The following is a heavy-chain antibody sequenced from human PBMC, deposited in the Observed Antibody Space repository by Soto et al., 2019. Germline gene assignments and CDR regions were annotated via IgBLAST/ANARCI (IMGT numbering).Heavy chain of an antibody. CDR1: GGTFSSYA. CDR2: IIPIFGTA. Sequence: SVKVYCKASGGTFSSYAISWVRQAPGQGLEWMGGIIPIFGTANYAQKFQGRVTITADESTSTAYMELSSLRSEDTAVYYCARDRYYDSSGFPAYWGQGTLVTVSS. D-gene: IGHD3-22*01. J-gene: IGHJ4*01. V-gene: IGHV1-69*13. CDR3: ARDRYYDSSGFPAY.